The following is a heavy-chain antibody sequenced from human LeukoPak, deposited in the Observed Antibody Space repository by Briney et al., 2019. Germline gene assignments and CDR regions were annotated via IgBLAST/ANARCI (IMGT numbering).Heavy chain of an antibody. D-gene: IGHD5-12*01. J-gene: IGHJ4*02. CDR1: GFTFSSYG. CDR3: AKDLRGYSGYDDEYYFDY. Sequence: GGSLRLSCAASGFTFSSYGMHWVRQAPGKGLKCVAVISYDGSNKYYADSVKGRFTISRDNSKNTLYLQMNSLRAEDTAVYYCAKDLRGYSGYDDEYYFDYWGQGNLVTVSS. V-gene: IGHV3-30*18. CDR2: ISYDGSNK.